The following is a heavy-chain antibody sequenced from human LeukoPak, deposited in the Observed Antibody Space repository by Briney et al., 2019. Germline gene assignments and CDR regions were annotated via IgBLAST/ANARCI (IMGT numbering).Heavy chain of an antibody. CDR3: ARDFGVIRRS. Sequence: GGSLRLSCAASGFSVRDYAMHWVRQAPGKGLEWVAVMSYEETYKNYAEAVKGRFTISRDDSKNTLFLQMSSLRPEDTAVYYCARDFGVIRRSWGQGTLVNVSS. D-gene: IGHD3-3*01. V-gene: IGHV3-30-3*01. CDR2: MSYEETYK. J-gene: IGHJ5*02. CDR1: GFSVRDYA.